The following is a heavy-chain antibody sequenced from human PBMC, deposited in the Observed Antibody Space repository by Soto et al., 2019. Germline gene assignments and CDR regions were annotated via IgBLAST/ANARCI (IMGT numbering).Heavy chain of an antibody. CDR3: AKSPGGLYYDILTGYRLYFDY. D-gene: IGHD3-9*01. J-gene: IGHJ4*02. V-gene: IGHV3-49*04. CDR2: IRSKAYRGTT. CDR1: GFTFGDYG. Sequence: PGGSLRLSCTASGFTFGDYGMSWVRQAPGKGLEWVGFIRSKAYRGTTEYGASVKGRFTISRDDSKSIAYLQMNSLRAEDTAVYYCAKSPGGLYYDILTGYRLYFDYWGQGTLVTVSS.